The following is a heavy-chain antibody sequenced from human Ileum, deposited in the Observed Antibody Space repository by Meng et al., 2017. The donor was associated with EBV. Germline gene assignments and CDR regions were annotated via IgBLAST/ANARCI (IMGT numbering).Heavy chain of an antibody. CDR3: ARGYDTIRYFFDS. D-gene: IGHD3-22*01. CDR1: GGSFSSYV. V-gene: IGHV1-69*18. CDR2: IIPIFSTT. Sequence: QGRLVQSGAGVKKPGSSVKVSCKAAGGSFSSYVITWVRQAPGQGLEWMGRIIPIFSTTNYAQKFQGRVTITADESTGTVYMELSSLRYDDTAAYFCARGYDTIRYFFDSWGQGTLVTVSS. J-gene: IGHJ4*02.